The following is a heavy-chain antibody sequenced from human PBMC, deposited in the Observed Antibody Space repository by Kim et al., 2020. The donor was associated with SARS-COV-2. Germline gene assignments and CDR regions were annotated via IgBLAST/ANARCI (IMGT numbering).Heavy chain of an antibody. D-gene: IGHD4-17*01. CDR1: GFTFSDYY. CDR2: ISSSSSYT. V-gene: IGHV3-11*05. CDR3: ARETYGDYGWCFDL. Sequence: GSLRLSCAASGFTFSDYYMSWIRQAPGKGLEWVSYISSSSSYTNYADSVKGRFTISRDNAKNSLYLQMNSLRAEDTAVYYCARETYGDYGWCFDLWGRGTLVTVSS. J-gene: IGHJ2*01.